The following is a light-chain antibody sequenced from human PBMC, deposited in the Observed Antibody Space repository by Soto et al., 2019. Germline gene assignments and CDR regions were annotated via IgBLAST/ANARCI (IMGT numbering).Light chain of an antibody. CDR3: SSYTSSDTYV. V-gene: IGLV2-14*03. CDR1: SSDVGGYNY. CDR2: DVS. J-gene: IGLJ1*01. Sequence: QSVLTQPASVSGSPGQSITISCTGTSSDVGGYNYVSWYQQHPGKAPKLIIHDVSNRPSGVSNRFSGSKSGNTASLTLSGLQTEDEADYSYSSYTSSDTYVFGTGTKLTVL.